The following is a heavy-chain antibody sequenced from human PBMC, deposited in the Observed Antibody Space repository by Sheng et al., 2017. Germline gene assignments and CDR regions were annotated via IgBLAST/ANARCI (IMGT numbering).Heavy chain of an antibody. V-gene: IGHV3-74*03. D-gene: IGHD5-12*01. J-gene: IGHJ4*02. Sequence: EVHLVESGGDLVQPGGSLRLSCAASGFTFSRSWMHWVRQAPGKGPEWVSLIHSDGTPLTYAGSVKGRFTISRDNSKNTLYLQMNSLRVEDTAIYYCARDLSGSIDYWGQGTLVTVSS. CDR1: GFTFSRSW. CDR2: IHSDGTPL. CDR3: ARDLSGSIDY.